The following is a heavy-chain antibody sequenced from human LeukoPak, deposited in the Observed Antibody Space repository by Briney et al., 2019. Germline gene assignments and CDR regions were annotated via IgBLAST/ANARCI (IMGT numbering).Heavy chain of an antibody. CDR3: ARGRYYDTSAYNYFDP. J-gene: IGHJ5*02. V-gene: IGHV3-48*01. CDR1: GFTFSAYS. D-gene: IGHD3-22*01. CDR2: ISGSGRSI. Sequence: PGGSLRLSCAASGFTFSAYSMNRIRQAPGKGLEWISYISGSGRSIFSADSVRGRFTISRDNANNSLFLQMNSLRAEDTAVYYCARGRYYDTSAYNYFDPWGQGTLVTVSS.